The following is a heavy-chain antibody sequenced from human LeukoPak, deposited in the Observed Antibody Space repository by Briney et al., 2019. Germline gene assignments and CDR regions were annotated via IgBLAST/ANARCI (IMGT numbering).Heavy chain of an antibody. V-gene: IGHV3-7*04. J-gene: IGHJ4*02. D-gene: IGHD4-17*01. CDR2: IKQDGSEK. CDR3: ARADYGEKPYYFDY. Sequence: PGGSLRLSCAASGFTFSSYWMSWVRQAPGKGLEWVANIKQDGSEKYYVDSVKGRFTISRDNAKNSLYLQMNSLRAEDTAVYYCARADYGEKPYYFDYWGQGTLVTVSS. CDR1: GFTFSSYW.